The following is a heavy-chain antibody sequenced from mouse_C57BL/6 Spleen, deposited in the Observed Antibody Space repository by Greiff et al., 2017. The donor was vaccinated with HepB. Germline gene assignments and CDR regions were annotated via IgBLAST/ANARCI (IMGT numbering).Heavy chain of an antibody. CDR2: IYPGSGST. J-gene: IGHJ1*03. V-gene: IGHV1-55*01. CDR3: ATDYYGREWYFDV. Sequence: VQLQQPGAELVKPGASVKMSCKASGYTFTSYWITWVRQRPGQGLEWIGDIYPGSGSTYYNEKFKSKATLTVDTSTSTPYMQLSSLTSEDSAVYYCATDYYGREWYFDVWGTGTTVTVAS. D-gene: IGHD1-2*01. CDR1: GYTFTSYW.